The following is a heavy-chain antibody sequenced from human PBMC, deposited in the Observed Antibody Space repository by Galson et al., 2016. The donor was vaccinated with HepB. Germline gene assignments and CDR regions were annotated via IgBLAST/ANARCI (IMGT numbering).Heavy chain of an antibody. CDR3: ASDLFSNSSFIDF. CDR1: GFTFSNSA. J-gene: IGHJ4*02. Sequence: SLRLSCAASGFTFSNSAMHWVRQAPGKGLEWLAVISYHGSDIFYADSVKGRFTISRDNPKNTLFLQLNNLGSEDTSVYYCASDLFSNSSFIDFWGQGTLITVSS. CDR2: ISYHGSDI. D-gene: IGHD2/OR15-2a*01. V-gene: IGHV3-30-3*01.